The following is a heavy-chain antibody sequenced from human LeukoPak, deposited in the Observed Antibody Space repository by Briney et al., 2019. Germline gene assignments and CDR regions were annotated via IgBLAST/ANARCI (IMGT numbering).Heavy chain of an antibody. V-gene: IGHV4-39*07. CDR2: IYYSGST. CDR1: GGSISSSSYY. Sequence: SETLSLTCTVSGGSISSSSYYWGWIRQPPGKGLEWIGSIYYSGSTYYNPSLKSRVTISVDTPKNQFSLKVTSVTAADTAVYYCARVCGSATGYRLCGFDIWGQGTVVTVSS. CDR3: ARVCGSATGYRLCGFDI. J-gene: IGHJ3*02. D-gene: IGHD3-9*01.